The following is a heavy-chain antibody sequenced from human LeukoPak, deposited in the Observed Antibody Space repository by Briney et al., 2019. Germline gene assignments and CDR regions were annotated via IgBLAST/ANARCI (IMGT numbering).Heavy chain of an antibody. J-gene: IGHJ4*02. CDR3: ARDRGDSSGYRSESDY. CDR2: IYSGGYT. V-gene: IGHV3-53*01. D-gene: IGHD3-22*01. CDR1: GFTVSNNY. Sequence: GGSLRLSCAASGFTVSNNYMSWVRQAPGKGLEWVSVIYSGGYTYYADSVKGRFTISRDNSKNTLYLQMNSLRAEDTAVYYCARDRGDSSGYRSESDYWGQGTLVTVSS.